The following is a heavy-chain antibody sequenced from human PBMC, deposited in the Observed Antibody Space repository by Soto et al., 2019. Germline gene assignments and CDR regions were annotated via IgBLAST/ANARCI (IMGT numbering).Heavy chain of an antibody. D-gene: IGHD3-22*01. CDR2: INAGNGNT. J-gene: IGHJ4*02. CDR3: ARGGPMIVVVF. Sequence: QVQLVQSGAEVKKPGASVKVSCKASGYTFTSYAMHWVRQAPGQRLEWMGWINAGNGNTKYSQKFQGRVTITRDTSASAAYMELSSLRSEDTAVYYCARGGPMIVVVFWGQGTLLTVSS. CDR1: GYTFTSYA. V-gene: IGHV1-3*01.